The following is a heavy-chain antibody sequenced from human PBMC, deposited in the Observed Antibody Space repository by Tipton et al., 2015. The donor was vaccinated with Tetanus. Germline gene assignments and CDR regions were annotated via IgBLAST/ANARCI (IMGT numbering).Heavy chain of an antibody. J-gene: IGHJ5*02. Sequence: TLSLTCAVYGGSFSNYFWRWIRQPPGKGLEWIGEISPSGNTNYNPSLKSRVTISADTSKNQFSMKLTSVTAADTAVYYCATQTDNWFDPWGQGTLVTVSS. CDR3: ATQTDNWFDP. CDR1: GGSFSNYF. CDR2: ISPSGNT. V-gene: IGHV4-34*01.